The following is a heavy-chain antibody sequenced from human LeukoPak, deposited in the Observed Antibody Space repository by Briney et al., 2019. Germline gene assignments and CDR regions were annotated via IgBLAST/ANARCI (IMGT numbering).Heavy chain of an antibody. CDR3: ARVMRERHHFDS. J-gene: IGHJ4*02. V-gene: IGHV1-69*08. Sequence: SVKVSCKVSGASLTSHIMDWLRQAPGQGRAWMGLINPALKTSNYAQKFQGRVTITAEESTNTAYMELTSLTSDDTAVYYCARVMRERHHFDSWGQGTLVIVSS. CDR2: INPALKTS. D-gene: IGHD1-26*01. CDR1: GASLTSHI.